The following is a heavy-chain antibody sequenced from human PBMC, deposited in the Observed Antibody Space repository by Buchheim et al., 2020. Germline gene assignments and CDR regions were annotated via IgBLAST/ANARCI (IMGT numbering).Heavy chain of an antibody. Sequence: QLQLQESGPGLVKPSETLSLTCTVSGGSISSSSYYWGWIRQPPGKGLEWIGSIYYSGSTYYNPSLKSRVTISVDTSKNQFSLKLSSVTAADTDVYYCARQPLRFLEWLLAENYGMDVWGQGTT. D-gene: IGHD3-3*01. V-gene: IGHV4-39*01. CDR1: GGSISSSSYY. CDR3: ARQPLRFLEWLLAENYGMDV. CDR2: IYYSGST. J-gene: IGHJ6*02.